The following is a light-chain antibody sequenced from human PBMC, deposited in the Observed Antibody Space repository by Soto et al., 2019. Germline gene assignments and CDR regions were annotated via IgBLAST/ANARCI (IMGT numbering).Light chain of an antibody. CDR2: DVS. V-gene: IGLV2-11*01. Sequence: QSALTQPRSVSGSPGQSVTISCTGTSSDVGGYNYVSWYQQHPGKAPKLVIYDVSKRPSGVPDRLSGSKSGNTASLTVSGLQAEDEADYSCCSYAGTYTQWVFGGGTKVTVL. CDR3: CSYAGTYTQWV. CDR1: SSDVGGYNY. J-gene: IGLJ3*02.